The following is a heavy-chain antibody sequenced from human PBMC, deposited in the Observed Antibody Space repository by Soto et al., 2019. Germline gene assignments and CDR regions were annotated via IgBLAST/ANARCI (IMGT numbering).Heavy chain of an antibody. CDR1: GYRFTSYG. CDR2: ITADMDNK. J-gene: IGHJ4*02. D-gene: IGHD1-26*01. V-gene: IGHV1-18*01. CDR3: VRYWSEEMPIVADY. Sequence: QVYLVQSGAEVKNLGASVTVSCKASGYRFTSYGIGWVRQAPGQGLEWMGWITADMDNKRYPQKHQGRITLTTDISTATAFMELRSLRSDDTAVYYCVRYWSEEMPIVADYWGQGTLITVSS.